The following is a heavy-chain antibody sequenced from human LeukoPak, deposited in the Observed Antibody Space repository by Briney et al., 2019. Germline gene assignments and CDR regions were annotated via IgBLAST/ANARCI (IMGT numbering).Heavy chain of an antibody. J-gene: IGHJ4*02. CDR2: VNDDGGNT. D-gene: IGHD1-26*01. CDR1: GFTFDNYR. Sequence: GGSLRLSCAASGFTFDNYRMSWVRQAPGKGLEWVSTVNDDGGNTYYADSVKGRFTISRDNSKGTLILQMNSLRVEDTALYYCTKRVKYGGTWDHFADWGQGTLVTVSS. V-gene: IGHV3-23*01. CDR3: TKRVKYGGTWDHFAD.